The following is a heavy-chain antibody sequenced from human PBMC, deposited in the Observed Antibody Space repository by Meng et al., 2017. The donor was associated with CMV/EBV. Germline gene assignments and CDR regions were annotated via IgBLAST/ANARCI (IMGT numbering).Heavy chain of an antibody. CDR3: ARGSGAGTTWSYFDY. Sequence: QVQLVESGAEVKKPGSSVKVSCKASGCTFSSYAISWVRQAPGQGLEWMGGIIPIFGTANHEQKFQGRVTITADESTSTAYMELSSLRSEDTAVYYCARGSGAGTTWSYFDYWGQGTLVTVSS. D-gene: IGHD1-7*01. CDR2: IIPIFGTA. CDR1: GCTFSSYA. J-gene: IGHJ4*02. V-gene: IGHV1-69*12.